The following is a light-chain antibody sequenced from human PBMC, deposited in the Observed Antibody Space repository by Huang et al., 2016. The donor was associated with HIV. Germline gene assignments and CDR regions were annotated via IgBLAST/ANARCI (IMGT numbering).Light chain of an antibody. CDR1: QSVNTN. CDR3: QQYKKWPPEYT. CDR2: AAA. V-gene: IGKV3-15*01. Sequence: VMMSQSPATLAASPGERVTLSGGASQSVNTNLAWYQQKPGQPPRLLIYAAATRATGVRARFAGRGSGTEVTLTIDSLQSDDFAVYYCQQYKKWPPEYTFGQGTRLEIK. J-gene: IGKJ2*01.